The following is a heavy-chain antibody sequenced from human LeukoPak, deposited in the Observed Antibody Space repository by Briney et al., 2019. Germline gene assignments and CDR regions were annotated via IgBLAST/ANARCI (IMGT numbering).Heavy chain of an antibody. J-gene: IGHJ3*02. V-gene: IGHV3-21*01. D-gene: IGHD3-10*01. Sequence: GGSLRLSCAASGFTFSSYSVNWVRQAPGKGLEWVSFIDTSGSYIYYGDSLKGRVTISRDNAKNSLYLQMNGLRAEDTAVYYCARGRSITLLRGVAMSDGFDIWGQGAMVTVSS. CDR3: ARGRSITLLRGVAMSDGFDI. CDR2: IDTSGSYI. CDR1: GFTFSSYS.